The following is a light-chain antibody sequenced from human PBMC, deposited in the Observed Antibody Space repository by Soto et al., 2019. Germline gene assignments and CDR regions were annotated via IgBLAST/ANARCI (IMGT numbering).Light chain of an antibody. J-gene: IGLJ2*01. CDR1: SSDVGGYNY. Sequence: QAVVTQPASVSGSPGQSITISCTGTSSDVGGYNYVSWYQQHPGKAPKLMIYDVSNRPSGVSNRFSGSKSGNTASLTISGLQAEDEADYYCSSQKSRSTLMVFGGGTKLTVL. V-gene: IGLV2-14*01. CDR3: SSQKSRSTLMV. CDR2: DVS.